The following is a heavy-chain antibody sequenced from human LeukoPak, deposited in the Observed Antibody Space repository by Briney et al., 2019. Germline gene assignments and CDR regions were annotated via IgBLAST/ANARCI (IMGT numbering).Heavy chain of an antibody. J-gene: IGHJ3*02. CDR3: AREGGCIVGATRPGCAFDI. Sequence: PGGSLRLSCAASGFTFSSYGMHWVRQAPGKGLEWVAFIRYDGSNKYYADSVKGRFTISRDNSKNTLYLQMNSLRAEDTAVYYCAREGGCIVGATRPGCAFDIWGQGTMVTVSS. CDR2: IRYDGSNK. V-gene: IGHV3-30*02. D-gene: IGHD1-26*01. CDR1: GFTFSSYG.